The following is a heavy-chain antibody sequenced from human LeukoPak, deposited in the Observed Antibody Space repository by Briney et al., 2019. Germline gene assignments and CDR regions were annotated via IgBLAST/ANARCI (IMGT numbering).Heavy chain of an antibody. CDR1: GGTFSSYA. CDR3: ARTSMVRGMAHDY. D-gene: IGHD3-10*01. Sequence: SVKVSCKASGGTFSSYAISWVRQAPGQGLEWMGGIIPIFGTANYAQKFQGRVTITADESTSTAYMELSSLRSDDTAVYYCARTSMVRGMAHDYWGQGTLVTVSS. CDR2: IIPIFGTA. J-gene: IGHJ4*02. V-gene: IGHV1-69*01.